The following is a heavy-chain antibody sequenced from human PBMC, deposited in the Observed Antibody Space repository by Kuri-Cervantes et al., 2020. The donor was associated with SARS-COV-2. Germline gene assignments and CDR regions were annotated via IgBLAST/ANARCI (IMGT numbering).Heavy chain of an antibody. D-gene: IGHD1-14*01. CDR3: DSDRSTPGRTRMDA. J-gene: IGHJ6*02. Sequence: ASVKVSCKASGYTFTGYYMHWVRQAPGQGLEWMGWINPNSGGTNYAQKIQGRVTMTRDTYFSTAYMELSRLRSDYPAVYYCDSDRSTPGRTRMDAWGQGTTVTVSS. CDR2: INPNSGGT. V-gene: IGHV1-2*02. CDR1: GYTFTGYY.